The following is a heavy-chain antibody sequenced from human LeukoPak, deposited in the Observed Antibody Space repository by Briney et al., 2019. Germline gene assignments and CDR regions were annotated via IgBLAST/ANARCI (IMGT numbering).Heavy chain of an antibody. V-gene: IGHV3-53*01. CDR3: ARARIAAAAYYFDY. CDR2: IYSGGST. Sequence: TGGSLRLSCAASGFTVSTNYMSWVRQAPGKGLEWVSIIYSGGSTSYADSVRGRFTISRDNSKNTLYLQMNSLRAEDTAVYYCARARIAAAAYYFDYWGQGTLVTVSS. J-gene: IGHJ4*02. CDR1: GFTVSTNY. D-gene: IGHD6-13*01.